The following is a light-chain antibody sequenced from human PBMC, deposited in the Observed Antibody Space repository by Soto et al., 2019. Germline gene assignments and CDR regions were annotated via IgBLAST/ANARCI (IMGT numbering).Light chain of an antibody. J-gene: IGKJ1*01. Sequence: AIQLTQSPSSLSASVGDRVTITCRASQGISSALVWYQQKPGKAPNLLIYDASTLESGVPSRFSGSGYGTDFTLTISSLHPEDFATYFCQQSYNTPRTFGQGNKVDIK. V-gene: IGKV1D-13*01. CDR1: QGISSA. CDR3: QQSYNTPRT. CDR2: DAS.